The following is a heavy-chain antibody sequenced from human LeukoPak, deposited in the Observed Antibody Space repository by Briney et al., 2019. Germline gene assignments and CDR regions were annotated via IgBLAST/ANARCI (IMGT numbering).Heavy chain of an antibody. CDR3: AREMEVDTAMAFFAY. CDR2: TYYRRKWYN. V-gene: IGHV6-1*01. J-gene: IGHJ4*02. CDR1: GDSVSSNSAA. Sequence: SQTLSLTCAISGDSVSSNSAAWNCITQSPSRGLEWLVRTYYRRKWYNDYAVSVKSRININPDTSKNQFFLQLNSVTPEDTAVYYCAREMEVDTAMAFFAYWGQGTLVTVSS. D-gene: IGHD5-18*01.